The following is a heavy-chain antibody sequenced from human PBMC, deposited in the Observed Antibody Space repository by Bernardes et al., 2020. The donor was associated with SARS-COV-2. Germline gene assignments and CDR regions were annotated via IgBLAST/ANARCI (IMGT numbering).Heavy chain of an antibody. CDR2: IYAGGDT. CDR3: ARDSRGRGLGRYYFDL. CDR1: GFSVTTKY. J-gene: IGHJ4*02. V-gene: IGHV3-53*01. Sequence: SLRLSCAASGFSVTTKYMSWVRQAPGRGLEWVSVIYAGGDTYFADSVKGRFTVSRDESENTFYLQMNSLKREDTAVYYCARDSRGRGLGRYYFDLWGQGTLVTVSS. D-gene: IGHD3-10*01.